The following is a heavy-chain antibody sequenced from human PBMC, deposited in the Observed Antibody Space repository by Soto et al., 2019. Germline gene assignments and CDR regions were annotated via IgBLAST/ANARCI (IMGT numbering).Heavy chain of an antibody. CDR1: GYTFTSYY. CDR2: INPSGGST. D-gene: IGHD2-21*02. Sequence: QVQLVQSGAEVKKPGASVKVSCKASGYTFTSYYMHWVRQAPGQGLEWMGIINPSGGSTSYAQKFQGRVTMTRDTSTSTGYMELSSLRSEDTAVYYCARGTVVTPRLTWFDPWGQGTLVTVSS. J-gene: IGHJ5*02. V-gene: IGHV1-46*01. CDR3: ARGTVVTPRLTWFDP.